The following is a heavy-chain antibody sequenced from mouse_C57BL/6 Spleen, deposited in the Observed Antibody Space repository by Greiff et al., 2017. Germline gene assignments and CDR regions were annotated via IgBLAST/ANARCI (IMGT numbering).Heavy chain of an antibody. CDR2: IDPETGGT. Sequence: VKLQESGAELVRPGASVTLSCKASGYTFTDYEMHWVKQTPVHGLEWIGAIDPETGGTAYNQKFKGKAILTADKSSSTAYMELRSLTSEDSAVYYCTRLGKKRAWFAYWGQGTLVTVSA. CDR3: TRLGKKRAWFAY. D-gene: IGHD2-1*01. J-gene: IGHJ3*01. V-gene: IGHV1-15*01. CDR1: GYTFTDYE.